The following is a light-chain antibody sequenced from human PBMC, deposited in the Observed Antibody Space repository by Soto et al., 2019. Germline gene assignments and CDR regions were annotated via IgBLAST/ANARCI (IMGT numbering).Light chain of an antibody. Sequence: QSVLTQPASVSGSPGQSITISCTGTSSDVGGYNYVSWYQQHPGKAPKLMIYDVSNRPSGVSNRFSGSKSGNTASLTISGLQAEDEADYHCSSYTSSSTVVFAGGTQLTVL. CDR2: DVS. CDR1: SSDVGGYNY. J-gene: IGLJ2*01. V-gene: IGLV2-14*01. CDR3: SSYTSSSTVV.